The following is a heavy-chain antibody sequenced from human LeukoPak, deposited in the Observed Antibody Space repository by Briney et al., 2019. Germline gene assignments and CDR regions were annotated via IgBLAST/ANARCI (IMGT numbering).Heavy chain of an antibody. CDR1: RYSISSGYY. J-gene: IGHJ4*02. Sequence: SETLSLTCAPSRYSISSGYYWAWIRQPPGKGLDWFGSIYHRGGAYYTPSLKSRVTISVDTSRNQFSLKLSSVTAADTAVYYCASDLGYCSSTSCYTGILDYWGQGTLVTVSS. D-gene: IGHD2-2*02. CDR3: ASDLGYCSSTSCYTGILDY. CDR2: IYHRGGA. V-gene: IGHV4-38-2*01.